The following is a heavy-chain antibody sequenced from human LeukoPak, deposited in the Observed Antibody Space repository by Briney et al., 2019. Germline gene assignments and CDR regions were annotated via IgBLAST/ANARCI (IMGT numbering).Heavy chain of an antibody. V-gene: IGHV4-30-2*01. D-gene: IGHD1-14*01. CDR3: ARSNHPRYYFDY. Sequence: SETLSFTCAVSGGSISSGGYSGSWIRQPPGKGLEWIGYIYHSGSTYYNPSLKSRVTISVDRSNNQFSLKLSSVTAADTAVYYCARSNHPRYYFDYWGQGTLVTVSS. J-gene: IGHJ4*02. CDR2: IYHSGST. CDR1: GGSISSGGYS.